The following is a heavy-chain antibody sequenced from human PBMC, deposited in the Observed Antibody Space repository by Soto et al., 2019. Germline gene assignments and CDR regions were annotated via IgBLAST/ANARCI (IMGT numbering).Heavy chain of an antibody. CDR1: GFTFSSYS. CDR2: ISSSSSYI. J-gene: IGHJ4*02. Sequence: GGSLRLSCAASGFTFSSYSMNWVRQAPGKGLEWVSSISSSSSYIYYADSVKGRFTISRDNAKNSLYLQMNSLRAEDTAVYYCARDPQQWTGNNDYWGQGTLVTVSS. D-gene: IGHD6-19*01. V-gene: IGHV3-21*01. CDR3: ARDPQQWTGNNDY.